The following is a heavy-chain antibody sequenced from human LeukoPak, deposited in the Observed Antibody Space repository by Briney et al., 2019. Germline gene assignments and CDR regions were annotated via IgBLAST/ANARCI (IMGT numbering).Heavy chain of an antibody. Sequence: PGGSLRLSCAASGFTFSNYAMHWVRQVPGKGLEYVSAISSNGGSTYYANSVKGRFTISRDNSKNTLYLQMGSLRTEDMAIYYCARDRGSYPYYFDYWGQGTLVTVSS. CDR2: ISSNGGST. V-gene: IGHV3-64*01. CDR3: ARDRGSYPYYFDY. J-gene: IGHJ4*02. CDR1: GFTFSNYA. D-gene: IGHD1-26*01.